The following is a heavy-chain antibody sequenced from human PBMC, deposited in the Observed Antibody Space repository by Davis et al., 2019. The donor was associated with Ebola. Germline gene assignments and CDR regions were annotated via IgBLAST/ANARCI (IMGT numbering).Heavy chain of an antibody. D-gene: IGHD3-22*01. Sequence: PGGSLRLSCAASGFTFDNYGMTWVRQAPGKGLDWVSGISWNGGITGYADSVKGRFTVYRDNAKNSLYLQMNSLRAEDTALYYCARRVYDSRGYYYFDYWGQGTLVTVSS. CDR2: ISWNGGIT. CDR1: GFTFDNYG. J-gene: IGHJ4*02. V-gene: IGHV3-20*04. CDR3: ARRVYDSRGYYYFDY.